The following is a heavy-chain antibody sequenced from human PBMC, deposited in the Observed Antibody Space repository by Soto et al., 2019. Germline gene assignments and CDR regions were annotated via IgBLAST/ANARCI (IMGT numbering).Heavy chain of an antibody. J-gene: IGHJ6*02. CDR1: GFTFSSYG. CDR3: AKDGIQLWYYGMDV. CDR2: ISYDGSNK. V-gene: IGHV3-30*18. Sequence: QVQLVESGGGVVQPGRSLRLSCAASGFTFSSYGMHWVRQAPGKGLEWVAVISYDGSNKYYADSVKSRFTISRDNSKNTLYLQMNSLRAEDTAVYYCAKDGIQLWYYGMDVWGQGTTVTVSS. D-gene: IGHD5-18*01.